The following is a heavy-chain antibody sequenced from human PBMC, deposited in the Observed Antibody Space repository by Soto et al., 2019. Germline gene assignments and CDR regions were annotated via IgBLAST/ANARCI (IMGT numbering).Heavy chain of an antibody. CDR2: IYYSGST. CDR1: GGSISSYY. Sequence: PSETLSLTCTVSGGSISSYYWSWIRQPPGKGLEWIGYIYYSGSTNYNPSLKSRVTISVDTSKNQFSLKLSSVTAADTAVYYCARDKAVAVGNAFDIWGQGAMVTVSS. D-gene: IGHD6-19*01. J-gene: IGHJ3*02. V-gene: IGHV4-59*01. CDR3: ARDKAVAVGNAFDI.